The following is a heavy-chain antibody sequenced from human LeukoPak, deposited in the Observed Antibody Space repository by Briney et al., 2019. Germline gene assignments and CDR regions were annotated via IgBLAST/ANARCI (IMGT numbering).Heavy chain of an antibody. CDR1: GGTFSSYA. Sequence: APVKVSCKASGGTFSSYAISWVRQAPGQGLEWMGGIIPIFGTANYAQKFQGRVTITADESTSTAYMELSSLRSEDTAVYYCAREVGYYDSSGTEVDAFDIWGQGTMVTVSS. V-gene: IGHV1-69*01. CDR2: IIPIFGTA. D-gene: IGHD3-22*01. J-gene: IGHJ3*02. CDR3: AREVGYYDSSGTEVDAFDI.